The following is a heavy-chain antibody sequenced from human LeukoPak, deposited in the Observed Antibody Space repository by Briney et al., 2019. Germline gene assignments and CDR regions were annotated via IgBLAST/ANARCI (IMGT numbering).Heavy chain of an antibody. V-gene: IGHV1-18*01. J-gene: IGHJ4*02. CDR1: GYTFTSYD. D-gene: IGHD3-3*01. CDR3: ARVYDFWSGYGGYFDY. CDR2: ISAYNGNT. Sequence: ASVKVSCKASGYTFTSYDINWVRQAPGQGLEWMGWISAYNGNTNYAQKLQGRVTMTTDTSTSTAYMELRSLRSDDTAVYYCARVYDFWSGYGGYFDYWGQGTLVTDSS.